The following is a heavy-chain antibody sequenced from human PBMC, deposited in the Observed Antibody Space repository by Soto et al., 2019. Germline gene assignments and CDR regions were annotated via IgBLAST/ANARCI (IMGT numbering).Heavy chain of an antibody. D-gene: IGHD3-22*01. CDR2: INPNTGGT. V-gene: IGHV1-2*06. J-gene: IGHJ6*02. Sequence: QVQLVQSGSEVKKPGASLKVSCKASGYTFSGYAVHWVRRAPGQGLEWMGRINPNTGGTNYAQKFQGRVTVTRDPSISTAYLELSSLKSDDTAVYFCARSRQAKHYYDINGFYNFYGMDVWGQGTTVTVSS. CDR3: ARSRQAKHYYDINGFYNFYGMDV. CDR1: GYTFSGYA.